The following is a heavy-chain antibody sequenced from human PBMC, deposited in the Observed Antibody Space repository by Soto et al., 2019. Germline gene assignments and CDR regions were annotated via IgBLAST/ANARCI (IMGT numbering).Heavy chain of an antibody. V-gene: IGHV4-31*03. Sequence: LSLTCTVSGGSISSGGYYWSWIRQHPGKGLEWIGYIYYSGSTYYNPSLKSRVTISVDTSKNKFSLKLSSVTAADTAVYYCARDPSSSWYEYYYGMDVWGQGTTVTVSS. CDR3: ARDPSSSWYEYYYGMDV. CDR1: GGSISSGGYY. D-gene: IGHD6-13*01. J-gene: IGHJ6*02. CDR2: IYYSGST.